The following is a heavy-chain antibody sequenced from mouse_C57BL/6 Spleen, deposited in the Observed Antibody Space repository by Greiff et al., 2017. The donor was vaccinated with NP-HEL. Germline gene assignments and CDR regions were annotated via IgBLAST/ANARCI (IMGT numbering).Heavy chain of an antibody. J-gene: IGHJ4*01. V-gene: IGHV5-4*01. D-gene: IGHD2-4*01. CDR2: ISDGGSYT. CDR3: ARDRGLGDAMDY. CDR1: GFTFSSYA. Sequence: EVHLVESGGGLVKPGGSLKLSCAASGFTFSSYAMSWVRQTPEKRLEWVATISDGGSYTYYPDNVTGRFTISRDNAKNNLYLQMSHLKSEDTAMYYCARDRGLGDAMDYWGQGTSVTVSS.